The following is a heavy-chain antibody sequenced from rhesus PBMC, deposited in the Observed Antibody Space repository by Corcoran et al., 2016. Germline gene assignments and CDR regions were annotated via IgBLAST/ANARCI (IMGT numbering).Heavy chain of an antibody. J-gene: IGHJ3*01. D-gene: IGHD6-31*01. V-gene: IGHV3-136*01. CDR3: TRDSSGWYRGGDAFDF. CDR2: ISYTGKTI. CDR1: GFTFSSYG. Sequence: EVQLVESGGGLVQPGGSLRLSCAASGFTFSSYGMHWVRQAPGKGLEWVSYISYTGKTIYNAYSVEGRFTIARDIAKNSLSLQMSSLRAEDTAVYYCTRDSSGWYRGGDAFDFWGQGLRVTVSS.